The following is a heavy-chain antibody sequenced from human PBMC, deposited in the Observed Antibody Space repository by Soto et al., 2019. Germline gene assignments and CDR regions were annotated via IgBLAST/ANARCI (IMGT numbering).Heavy chain of an antibody. J-gene: IGHJ4*02. CDR3: ARDSIYDSSGYYYDY. D-gene: IGHD3-22*01. Sequence: ASVKVSCKASGYTFTSYYMHWVRHAPGQGLEWMGIINPSGGSTSYAQKFQGRVTMTRDTSTSTVYMELSSLRSEDTAVYHCARDSIYDSSGYYYDYSGQGTRVTVSS. CDR2: INPSGGST. V-gene: IGHV1-46*01. CDR1: GYTFTSYY.